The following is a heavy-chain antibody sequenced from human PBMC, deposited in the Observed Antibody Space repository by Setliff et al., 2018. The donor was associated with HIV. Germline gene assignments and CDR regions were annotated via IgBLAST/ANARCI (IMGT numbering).Heavy chain of an antibody. CDR1: GGSFSDYY. D-gene: IGHD1-26*01. Sequence: PSETLSLTCAVYGGSFSDYYWTWIRQPPGKGLEWIGEISHSGNTKYNPSLKSRLTISVDTSKNQFSFNLTSVTAADTAVYYCARGWGDNSFDSWGQGTLVTVSS. CDR3: ARGWGDNSFDS. V-gene: IGHV4-34*01. CDR2: ISHSGNT. J-gene: IGHJ5*01.